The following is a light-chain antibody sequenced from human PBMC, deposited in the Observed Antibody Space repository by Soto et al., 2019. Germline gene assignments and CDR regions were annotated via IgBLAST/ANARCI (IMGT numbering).Light chain of an antibody. J-gene: IGKJ2*01. CDR2: GTS. CDR1: QSVGSN. CDR3: QQYNNWPYT. Sequence: EIVMTQSPAALSVSPGERAALSCRASQSVGSNFAWYQQRPGQAPRVLIYGTSTRATGVPARFSGSGSGTDFTLTISSLQSEDFAVYYCQQYNNWPYTFGQGTRLEIK. V-gene: IGKV3-15*01.